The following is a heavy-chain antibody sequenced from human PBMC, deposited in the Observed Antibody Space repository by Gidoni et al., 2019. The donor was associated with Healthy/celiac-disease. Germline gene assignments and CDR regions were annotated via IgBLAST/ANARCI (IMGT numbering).Heavy chain of an antibody. Sequence: QVQLQESGPGLVKPSETLSLTCTVSGGPISSYYWSWIRQPPGKGLEWIGYIYYSGSTNYNPSLKSRVTISVDTSKNQFSLKLSSVTAADTAVYYCARTTVTTGSGYWFDPWGQGTLVTVSS. CDR3: ARTTVTTGSGYWFDP. CDR2: IYYSGST. CDR1: GGPISSYY. D-gene: IGHD4-17*01. V-gene: IGHV4-59*08. J-gene: IGHJ5*02.